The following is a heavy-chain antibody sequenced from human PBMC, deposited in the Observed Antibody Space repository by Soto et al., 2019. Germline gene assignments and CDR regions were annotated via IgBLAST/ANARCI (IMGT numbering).Heavy chain of an antibody. CDR3: AAFRPCYGGPRDY. D-gene: IGHD4-17*01. CDR2: LYFGGNS. CDR1: GGSVSSSGYY. J-gene: IGHJ4*02. V-gene: IGHV4-39*01. Sequence: QLQLLESGPGLVKPSETLSLTCTISGGSVSSSGYYWGWIRQPPGKGLEWIGSLYFGGNSYYNPSLQSRVTVSVATPKNRFSLEWTSVTAADTAVYYCAAFRPCYGGPRDYWGQGILVTVSS.